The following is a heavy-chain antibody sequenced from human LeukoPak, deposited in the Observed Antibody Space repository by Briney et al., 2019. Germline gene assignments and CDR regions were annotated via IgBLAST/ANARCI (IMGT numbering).Heavy chain of an antibody. D-gene: IGHD5-24*01. J-gene: IGHJ3*02. CDR3: ARGGGISGDGYNYDAFDI. V-gene: IGHV1-18*01. CDR2: ISAYNGNT. CDR1: VYTFTSYG. Sequence: GASVKVSFKASVYTFTSYGISWVGQAPGQGLEWMGWISAYNGNTNYAQKLQGRVTMTTETSTRTAYMALRSLRSGDTPAYFCARGGGISGDGYNYDAFDIWGQGTMVTVSS.